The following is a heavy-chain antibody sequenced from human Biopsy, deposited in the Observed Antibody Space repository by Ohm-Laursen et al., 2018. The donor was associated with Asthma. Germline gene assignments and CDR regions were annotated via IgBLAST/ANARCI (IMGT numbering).Heavy chain of an antibody. CDR2: LNSDFSTT. D-gene: IGHD2-2*01. CDR3: ARKAGSCISRTCYSLDF. V-gene: IGHV1-69*13. CDR1: GGTFNTYV. J-gene: IGHJ4*02. Sequence: SVKASCKPLGGTFNTYVIGWGRQAPGQGLGGMGGLNSDFSTTTYPQKFQDRVTITADDSTSTVYMELSSLRSEDTAVYYCARKAGSCISRTCYSLDFWGQGTLVTVSS.